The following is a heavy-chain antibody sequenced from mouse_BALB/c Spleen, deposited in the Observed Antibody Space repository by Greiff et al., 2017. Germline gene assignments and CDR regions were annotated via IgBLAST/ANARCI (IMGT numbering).Heavy chain of an antibody. CDR1: GFNIKDTY. V-gene: IGHV14-3*02. Sequence: VQLQQSGAELVKPGASVKLSCTASGFNIKDTYMHWVKQRPEQGLEWIGRIDPANGNTKYDPKFQGKATITADTSSNTAYLQLSSLTSEDSGVYYCAYHGPRFAYWGQGTLVTVSA. D-gene: IGHD1-1*02. CDR2: IDPANGNT. J-gene: IGHJ3*01. CDR3: AYHGPRFAY.